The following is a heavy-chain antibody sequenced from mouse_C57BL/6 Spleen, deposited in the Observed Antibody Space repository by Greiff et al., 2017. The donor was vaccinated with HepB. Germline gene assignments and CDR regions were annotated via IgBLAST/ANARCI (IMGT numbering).Heavy chain of an antibody. CDR3: ARNWDVYFDY. J-gene: IGHJ2*01. V-gene: IGHV5-17*01. CDR2: ISSGSSTI. D-gene: IGHD4-1*01. CDR1: GFTFSDYG. Sequence: EVKLMESGGGLVKPGGSLKLSCAASGFTFSDYGMHWVRQAPEKGLEWVAYISSGSSTIYYADTVKGRFTISSDNAKNTLFLQMTSLRSEDTAMYYCARNWDVYFDYWGQSTTLTVSS.